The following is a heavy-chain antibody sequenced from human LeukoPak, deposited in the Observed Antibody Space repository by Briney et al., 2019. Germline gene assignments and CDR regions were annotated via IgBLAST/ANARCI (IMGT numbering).Heavy chain of an antibody. CDR1: GGSISSGGYY. J-gene: IGHJ6*03. D-gene: IGHD6-13*01. Sequence: SETLSLTCTVSGGSISSGGYYWSWIRQHPGKGLEWIGYIYYSGSTYYNPSLKSRVTISVDTSKNQFSLKLSSVTAADTAVYYCARGRIAAAGWVGYYYYYMDVWGKGTTVTVSS. CDR2: IYYSGST. V-gene: IGHV4-31*03. CDR3: ARGRIAAAGWVGYYYYYMDV.